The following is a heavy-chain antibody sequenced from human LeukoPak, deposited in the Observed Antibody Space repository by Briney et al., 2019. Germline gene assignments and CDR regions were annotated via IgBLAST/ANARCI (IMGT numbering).Heavy chain of an antibody. CDR3: ARVPNFCYYMDV. CDR2: INHSGST. Sequence: PSETLSLTCAVYAGSFSGYYWSWIRQPPGKGLEWIGEINHSGSTNYNPSLKSRVSISLDKSKNQFSLNLRSVIAADTAVYNCARVPNFCYYMDVWGKGATVTVSS. V-gene: IGHV4-34*01. CDR1: AGSFSGYY. J-gene: IGHJ6*03.